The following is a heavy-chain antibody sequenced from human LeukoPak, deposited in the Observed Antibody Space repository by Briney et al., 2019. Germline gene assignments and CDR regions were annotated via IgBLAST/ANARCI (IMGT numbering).Heavy chain of an antibody. Sequence: GGSLRLSCAASGFTFSDYYMSWIRQAPGKGLEWVSYISSSGSTIYYADSVKGRFTISRDNAKNSLYLQMNSLRAEDTAVYYCASGTRYYYDSSGYFWGQGTLVTVSS. D-gene: IGHD3-22*01. CDR2: ISSSGSTI. CDR1: GFTFSDYY. V-gene: IGHV3-11*04. CDR3: ASGTRYYYDSSGYF. J-gene: IGHJ4*02.